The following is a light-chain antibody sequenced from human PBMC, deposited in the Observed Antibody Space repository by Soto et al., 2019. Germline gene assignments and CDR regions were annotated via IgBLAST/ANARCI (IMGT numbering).Light chain of an antibody. J-gene: IGKJ1*01. Sequence: ENVLTKSPGTLSLSPGERATLSCRDSQSVSSSYLAWYQQKPGQAPRLLIYGASSRATGIPDRFSGSGSGTDFTLTISRLEPEDFAVYYCQQYGSSPWTFGQGTRVDIK. CDR2: GAS. CDR1: QSVSSSY. CDR3: QQYGSSPWT. V-gene: IGKV3-20*01.